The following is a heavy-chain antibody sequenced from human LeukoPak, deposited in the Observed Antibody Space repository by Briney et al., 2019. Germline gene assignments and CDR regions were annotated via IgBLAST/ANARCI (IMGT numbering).Heavy chain of an antibody. V-gene: IGHV4-30-4*07. Sequence: SETLSLTCTVSGGSITSVSYSWPWLRQPPGKGLEWLGYIYSSERAYYTPSLKSRVTISVDTSKNHFSLRLTPVTAADTAVYYCARTAGKGDYVGWFDPWGQGTLVTVSS. J-gene: IGHJ5*02. CDR3: ARTAGKGDYVGWFDP. D-gene: IGHD4-17*01. CDR1: GGSITSVSYS. CDR2: IYSSERA.